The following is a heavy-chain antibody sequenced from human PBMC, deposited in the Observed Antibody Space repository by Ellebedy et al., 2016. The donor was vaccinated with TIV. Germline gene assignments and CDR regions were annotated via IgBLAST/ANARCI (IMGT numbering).Heavy chain of an antibody. CDR1: GFTFSSYW. Sequence: GGFLRLSCAASGFTFSSYWMSWVRQAPGKGLEWVANIKQDGSEKYYVDSVKGRFTISRDNAKNSLYLQMNSLRDEDTAVYYCAKGSGSYRFDYWGQGTLVTVSS. V-gene: IGHV3-7*01. J-gene: IGHJ4*02. CDR2: IKQDGSEK. D-gene: IGHD2-15*01. CDR3: AKGSGSYRFDY.